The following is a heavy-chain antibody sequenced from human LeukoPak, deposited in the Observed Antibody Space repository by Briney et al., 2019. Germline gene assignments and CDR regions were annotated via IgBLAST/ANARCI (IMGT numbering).Heavy chain of an antibody. Sequence: GGSLRLSCAASGFTFSDYYMSWIRQAPGKGLEWVSSTSGSGSTIYYADSVKGRFTISRDNAKNSLYLQMNSLRAEDTALYYCARGFRWFGELLGRFDYWGQGTLVTVSS. CDR3: ARGFRWFGELLGRFDY. V-gene: IGHV3-11*01. CDR2: TSGSGSTI. D-gene: IGHD3-10*01. CDR1: GFTFSDYY. J-gene: IGHJ4*02.